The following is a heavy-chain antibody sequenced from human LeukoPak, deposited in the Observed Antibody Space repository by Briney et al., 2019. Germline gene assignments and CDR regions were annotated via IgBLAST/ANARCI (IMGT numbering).Heavy chain of an antibody. D-gene: IGHD1-26*01. Sequence: GGSLRLSCVASGFTFSTYGMHWVRQAPGKGLEWVAFIRRDESDKYYTDSVRGRFTISRDNSKNTMYLQMNNLRPEDTAVYYCTREGDFDYWGQGILVTVSS. CDR2: IRRDESDK. V-gene: IGHV3-30*02. J-gene: IGHJ4*02. CDR3: TREGDFDY. CDR1: GFTFSTYG.